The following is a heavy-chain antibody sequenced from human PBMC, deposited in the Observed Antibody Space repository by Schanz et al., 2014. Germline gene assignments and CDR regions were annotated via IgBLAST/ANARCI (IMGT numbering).Heavy chain of an antibody. D-gene: IGHD2-2*01. CDR1: GFNFNTYA. V-gene: IGHV3-23*01. CDR3: ARDLSSLIQGDV. CDR2: LTGSGTTT. Sequence: EVQLLESGGGLAQPGGSLRLACAASGFNFNTYAMSWVRQAPGKGLEWVSALTGSGTTTYYADPVKGRFTISRDNSKNTLYLQMKSLRVEDTAVYYCARDLSSLIQGDVWGKGTTVTVSS. J-gene: IGHJ6*04.